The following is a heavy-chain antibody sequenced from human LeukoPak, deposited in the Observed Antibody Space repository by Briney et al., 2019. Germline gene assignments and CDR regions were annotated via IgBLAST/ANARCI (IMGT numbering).Heavy chain of an antibody. CDR2: INPSGGST. D-gene: IGHD6-19*01. Sequence: GASVKVSCKASGYTFTSYYIHWVRQAPGQGLEWMGIINPSGGSTSYAQKFQGRVTMTRDTSTSTVYMELSSLRSEDTAVYYCARAVAGTPDFDYWGQGTLVTVSS. V-gene: IGHV1-46*01. CDR1: GYTFTSYY. CDR3: ARAVAGTPDFDY. J-gene: IGHJ4*02.